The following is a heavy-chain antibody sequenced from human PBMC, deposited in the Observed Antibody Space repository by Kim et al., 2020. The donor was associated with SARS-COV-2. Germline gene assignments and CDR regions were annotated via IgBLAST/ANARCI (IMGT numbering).Heavy chain of an antibody. CDR3: ARLSTVTRSFGY. D-gene: IGHD4-17*01. CDR1: GFTFSSYW. V-gene: IGHV3-7*03. J-gene: IGHJ4*02. CDR2: IKQDGSEK. Sequence: GGSLRLSCAASGFTFSSYWMNWVRQAPGKGLEWVANIKQDGSEKHYVDSVKGRFTISRDNAKNSLYLQLNSLRAEDTAAYYCARLSTVTRSFGYWGQGTLVTVSS.